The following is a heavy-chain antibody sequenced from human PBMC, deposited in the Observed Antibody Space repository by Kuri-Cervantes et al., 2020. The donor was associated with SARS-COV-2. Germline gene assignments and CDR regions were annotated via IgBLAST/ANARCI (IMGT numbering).Heavy chain of an antibody. CDR2: VSDTGS. V-gene: IGHV4-59*01. D-gene: IGHD1-14*01. CDR1: GDSMSGSY. J-gene: IGHJ4*02. Sequence: SETLSLTCIVSGDSMSGSYWTWMRKSPGRGLEWIGYVSDTGSRYNPSLGSRVTISVDTSKNQFSPRLTSVTAADTALYSCAKDKIGDGKPIIYWGRGILVTVSS. CDR3: AKDKIGDGKPIIY.